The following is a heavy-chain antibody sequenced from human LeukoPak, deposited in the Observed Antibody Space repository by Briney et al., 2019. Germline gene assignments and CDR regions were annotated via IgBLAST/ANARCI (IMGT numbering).Heavy chain of an antibody. Sequence: SETLSLTCTVSGGSISNYYWSWIRQPPGKGLEWIGYISYSGSTNYNPSLRSRVTISVDTSKNQFSLKLSSVTAADTAVYYCAREAMGDYYYYYGMDVWGQGTTVTVSS. D-gene: IGHD4-17*01. CDR2: ISYSGST. V-gene: IGHV4-59*01. CDR1: GGSISNYY. CDR3: AREAMGDYYYYYGMDV. J-gene: IGHJ6*02.